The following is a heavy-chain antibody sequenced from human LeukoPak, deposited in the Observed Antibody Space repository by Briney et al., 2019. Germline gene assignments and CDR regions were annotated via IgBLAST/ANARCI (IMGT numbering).Heavy chain of an antibody. CDR2: IYDSGTT. CDR1: GYSISSGYY. D-gene: IGHD2-15*01. J-gene: IGHJ4*02. V-gene: IGHV4-38-2*02. Sequence: SETLSLTCTVSGYSISSGYYWGWIRQPPGKGLEWIGSIYDSGTTYYNPSLKSRVTISVDTSKNQFSLKLSSVTAADTAVYYCAREYCSGGSCYSGIDYWGQGTLVTVSS. CDR3: AREYCSGGSCYSGIDY.